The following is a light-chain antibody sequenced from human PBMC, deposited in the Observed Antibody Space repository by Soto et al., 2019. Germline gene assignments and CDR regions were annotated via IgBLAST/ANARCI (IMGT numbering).Light chain of an antibody. CDR2: DAS. CDR1: QSVNSY. CDR3: QQRSSWPPPT. V-gene: IGKV3-11*01. J-gene: IGKJ4*01. Sequence: EIVLTQSPATLSLSPGERAPLSCRASQSVNSYLAWYQQRPGQAPRLLIYDASNRATGIPARFSGSGSGTDFTLTISSLEPEDFAIYYCQQRSSWPPPTFGGGTRVDMK.